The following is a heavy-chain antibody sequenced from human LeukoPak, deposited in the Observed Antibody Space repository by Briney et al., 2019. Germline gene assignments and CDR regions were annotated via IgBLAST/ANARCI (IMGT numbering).Heavy chain of an antibody. CDR1: GFTFSSYD. J-gene: IGHJ6*04. Sequence: GRSLRLSCAASGFTFSSYDMHWVRQATGKGLEWVSAIGTAGDPYYPGSVKGRFTISRENAKNSLYLQMNSLRAGDTAVYYCARAVTMVRGKLYYYYGMDVWGKGTTVTVSS. CDR3: ARAVTMVRGKLYYYYGMDV. D-gene: IGHD3-10*01. CDR2: IGTAGDP. V-gene: IGHV3-13*05.